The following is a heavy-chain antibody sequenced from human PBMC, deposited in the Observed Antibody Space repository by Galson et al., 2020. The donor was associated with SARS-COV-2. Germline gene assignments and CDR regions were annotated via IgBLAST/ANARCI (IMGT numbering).Heavy chain of an antibody. CDR1: GFTFSSYS. Sequence: GGSLRLSCAASGFTFSSYSMDWVRQAPGKGPEWVSYISGSGDNIYYADSVKGRFTISRDNARNSLYLQMNTLTGEDSSVYYCARAAGHCTGATCHLYYFDYWGQGTVVTVSS. J-gene: IGHJ4*02. D-gene: IGHD2-8*02. CDR3: ARAAGHCTGATCHLYYFDY. CDR2: ISGSGDNI. V-gene: IGHV3-48*04.